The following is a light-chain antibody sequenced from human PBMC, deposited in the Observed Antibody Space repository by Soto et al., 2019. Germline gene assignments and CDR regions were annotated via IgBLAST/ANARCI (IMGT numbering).Light chain of an antibody. CDR3: SSYASSSSPYVV. CDR1: SSDVGGYNY. J-gene: IGLJ2*01. V-gene: IGLV2-14*01. Sequence: QSALTQPASVSGSPGQSITISCTGTSSDVGGYNYVSWYQQHPGMAPKLMIYAVSNRPSGVSIRFSGSKSGNTASLTISGLQAEDEAHYYCSSYASSSSPYVVFGGGTKLTVL. CDR2: AVS.